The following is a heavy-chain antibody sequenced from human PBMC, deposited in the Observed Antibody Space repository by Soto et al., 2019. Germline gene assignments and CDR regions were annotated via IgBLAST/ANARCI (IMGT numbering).Heavy chain of an antibody. V-gene: IGHV3-9*01. D-gene: IGHD3-10*02. CDR3: LKDAPNVSIDD. J-gene: IGHJ4*02. Sequence: VQVVASGGGLVQPGRSLRLSCAVSGFRFEQYVMHWVRQAPGKGLECVSTVSPTGDTVAYADSVEGRFTVSRDNAKNSLYLKMNSLKGDDPAFYYCLKDAPNVSIDDWGQGPLVTVSS. CDR2: VSPTGDTV. CDR1: GFRFEQYV.